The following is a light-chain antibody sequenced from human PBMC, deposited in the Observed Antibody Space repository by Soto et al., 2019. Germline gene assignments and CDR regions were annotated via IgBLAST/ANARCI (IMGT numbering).Light chain of an antibody. V-gene: IGLV2-8*01. J-gene: IGLJ1*01. CDR3: SSYAGSNTYV. CDR1: SSDVGAYNY. CDR2: EVS. Sequence: QSVLTQPSSASGSPGQSVTISCTGTSSDVGAYNYVSWYQQHPGKAHKLMIYEVSKRPSGVPDRFSGSKSGNTASLTVSGLQAEDETDYYCSSYAGSNTYVFGTGTKVTVL.